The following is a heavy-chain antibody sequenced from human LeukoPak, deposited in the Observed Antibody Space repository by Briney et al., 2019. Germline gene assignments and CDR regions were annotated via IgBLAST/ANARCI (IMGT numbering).Heavy chain of an antibody. CDR3: ARHGAFFTRGFCSNSNCYVDGLQT. CDR2: FYDTVST. Sequence: SETLSLTCTVSGDSISSSYWSWIRQSPGKGLEWIGYFYDTVSTKYNPSLKRRVIISTDKSKNQLSLKLNSVTAADTAVYYCARHGAFFTRGFCSNSNCYVDGLQTWGQGIVASVSS. CDR1: GDSISSSY. D-gene: IGHD2-2*01. V-gene: IGHV4-59*08. J-gene: IGHJ3*01.